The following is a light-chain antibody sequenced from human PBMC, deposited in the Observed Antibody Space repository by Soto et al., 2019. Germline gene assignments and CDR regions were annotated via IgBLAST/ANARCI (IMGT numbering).Light chain of an antibody. J-gene: IGKJ1*01. CDR3: QQYSTYTPRT. V-gene: IGKV1-5*03. Sequence: DIQMTQSPSTLSASVGDRVTITCRASQSISIWLAWYQQKPGKAPKILIYKASSLESGVPSRFSGSGSGTEVTLTTSSMQPDDFATYYCQQYSTYTPRTFGQGTKVEIK. CDR1: QSISIW. CDR2: KAS.